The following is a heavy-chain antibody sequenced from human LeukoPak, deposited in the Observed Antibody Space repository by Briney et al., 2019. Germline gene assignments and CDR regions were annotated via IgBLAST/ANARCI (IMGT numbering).Heavy chain of an antibody. CDR1: GFTFSSYA. Sequence: GGSLRLSCAASGFTFSSYAMHWVRQAPGKGLEWVAVISYDGSNKYYADSVKGRFTISRDNSKNTLYLQMNSLRAEDTAVYYCASLHVLRFLEWLQPSGDMDVWGQGTTVTVSS. V-gene: IGHV3-30-3*01. D-gene: IGHD3-3*01. CDR3: ASLHVLRFLEWLQPSGDMDV. J-gene: IGHJ6*02. CDR2: ISYDGSNK.